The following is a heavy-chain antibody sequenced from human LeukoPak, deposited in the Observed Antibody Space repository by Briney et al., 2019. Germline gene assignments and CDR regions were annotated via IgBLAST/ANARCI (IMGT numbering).Heavy chain of an antibody. CDR2: IYYSGST. CDR1: GGYISSYY. CDR3: ARVSSPESFDP. V-gene: IGHV4-59*01. J-gene: IGHJ5*02. D-gene: IGHD1-14*01. Sequence: SETLSLTCTVSGGYISSYYWSWIRQPPGKGLEWIGYIYYSGSTNYNPSLKSRVTISVDTSKNQFSLKLSSVTAADTAVYYCARVSSPESFDPWGQGTLVTVSS.